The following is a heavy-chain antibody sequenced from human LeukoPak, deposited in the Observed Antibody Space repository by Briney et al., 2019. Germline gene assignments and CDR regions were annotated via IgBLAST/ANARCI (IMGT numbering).Heavy chain of an antibody. Sequence: GGSLRLSCAASGFTFSSYAMHWVRLAPGKGLEWVAVISYDGSNKYYADSVKGRFTISRDNSKNTLYLQMNSLRAEDTAVYYCARSWVWFGELLYPKTLDYWGQGTLVTVSS. D-gene: IGHD3-10*01. V-gene: IGHV3-30-3*01. CDR3: ARSWVWFGELLYPKTLDY. J-gene: IGHJ4*02. CDR2: ISYDGSNK. CDR1: GFTFSSYA.